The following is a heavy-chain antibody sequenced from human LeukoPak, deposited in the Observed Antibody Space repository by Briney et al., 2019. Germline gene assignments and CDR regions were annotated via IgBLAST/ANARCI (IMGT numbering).Heavy chain of an antibody. CDR1: GYTFTSYY. CDR2: INPSRGST. Sequence: ASVKVSCRASGYTFTSYYMHWVRQAPGQGLEWMGIINPSRGSTSQAQTFQGRVTMTRDMSTSTVSMELSSLRSEDTAVYHCATDRTMVRGVITNWFDPWGQGTLVTVSS. V-gene: IGHV1-46*01. CDR3: ATDRTMVRGVITNWFDP. D-gene: IGHD3-10*01. J-gene: IGHJ5*02.